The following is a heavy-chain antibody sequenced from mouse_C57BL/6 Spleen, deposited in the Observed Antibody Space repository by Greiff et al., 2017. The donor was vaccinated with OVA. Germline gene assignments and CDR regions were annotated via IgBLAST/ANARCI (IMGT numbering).Heavy chain of an antibody. J-gene: IGHJ4*01. D-gene: IGHD2-4*01. CDR2: INPNYGTT. CDR1: GYSFTDYN. CDR3: ARGRDYDLYYAMDY. V-gene: IGHV1-39*01. Sequence: EVQLQQSGPELVKPGASVKISCKASGYSFTDYNMNWVKQSNGKSLEWIGVINPNYGTTSYNQKFKGKATLTVDQSSSTAYMQLNSRTSEDSAVYYCARGRDYDLYYAMDYWGQGTSVTVSS.